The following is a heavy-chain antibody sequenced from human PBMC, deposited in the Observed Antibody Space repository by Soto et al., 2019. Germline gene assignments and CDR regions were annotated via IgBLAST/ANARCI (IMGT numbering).Heavy chain of an antibody. D-gene: IGHD1-1*01. CDR3: ARDQLEGNWFDP. V-gene: IGHV4-30-2*01. Sequence: QLQLQESGSGLVKPSQTLSLTCAVSGGSISSGGYSWNWIRQPPGKGLEWIGYIYHSGSTYSNPSLNSRVTIAVDKSKNQFSLKLPSVTAADTAVYYCARDQLEGNWFDPWGQGTLVTVSS. CDR2: IYHSGST. CDR1: GGSISSGGYS. J-gene: IGHJ5*02.